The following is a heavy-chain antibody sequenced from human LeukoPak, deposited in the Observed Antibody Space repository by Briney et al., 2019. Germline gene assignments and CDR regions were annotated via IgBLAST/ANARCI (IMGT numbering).Heavy chain of an antibody. Sequence: PSETLSLTCTVSGGSISSSSYYWGWIRQPPGKGLEWIGSIYYSGSTYYNPSLKSRVTKSVDTSKNQFSLKLSAVTAADTAVYYCARLRWRYFDYWGQGTLVTVSS. CDR2: IYYSGST. CDR1: GGSISSSSYY. CDR3: ARLRWRYFDY. J-gene: IGHJ4*02. D-gene: IGHD4-23*01. V-gene: IGHV4-39*01.